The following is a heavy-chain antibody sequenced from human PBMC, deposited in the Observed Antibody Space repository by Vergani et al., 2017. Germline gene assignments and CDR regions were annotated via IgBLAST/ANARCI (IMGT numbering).Heavy chain of an antibody. CDR3: ARDISGGYYDSSGYLNAFDI. CDR1: GGSISSGDYY. CDR2: TYYSGST. V-gene: IGHV4-30-4*08. D-gene: IGHD3-22*01. J-gene: IGHJ3*02. Sequence: QVQLQESGPGLVKPSQTLSLTCTVSGGSISSGDYYWSWIRQPPGKGLEWIGYTYYSGSTYYNPSLKSRVTISVDTSKNQFSLKLSSVTAADTAVYYCARDISGGYYDSSGYLNAFDIWGQGTMVTVSS.